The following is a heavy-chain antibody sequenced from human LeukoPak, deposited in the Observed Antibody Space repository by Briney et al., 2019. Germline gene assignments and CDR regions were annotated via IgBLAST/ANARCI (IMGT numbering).Heavy chain of an antibody. J-gene: IGHJ3*02. Sequence: PGGSLRLSCATSGFTFSSYGMHWVRQAPGKGLEWVAVIWYDGSNKYYADSVKGRFTISRDNSKNTLYLQMNSLRAEDTAVYYCARDQLWFGELNDAFDIWGQGTMVTVSS. D-gene: IGHD3-10*01. CDR2: IWYDGSNK. CDR3: ARDQLWFGELNDAFDI. V-gene: IGHV3-33*01. CDR1: GFTFSSYG.